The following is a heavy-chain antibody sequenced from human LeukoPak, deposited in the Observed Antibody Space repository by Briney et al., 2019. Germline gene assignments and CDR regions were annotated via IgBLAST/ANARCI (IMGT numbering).Heavy chain of an antibody. CDR3: ATYRQVLLPFES. J-gene: IGHJ4*02. Sequence: PGGSLRLSCAASGFTFSSYEMNWVRQAPGKGLEWVSYISSSGSTIYYADSVKGRFTISRDNAKNSLYLQMNSLRAEDTAIYYCATYRQVLLPFESWGQGTLVTVSP. V-gene: IGHV3-48*03. CDR1: GFTFSSYE. D-gene: IGHD2-8*02. CDR2: ISSSGSTI.